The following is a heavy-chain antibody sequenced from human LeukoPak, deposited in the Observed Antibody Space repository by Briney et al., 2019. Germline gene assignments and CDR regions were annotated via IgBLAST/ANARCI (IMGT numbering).Heavy chain of an antibody. D-gene: IGHD3-22*01. CDR3: ARGGGYPNWFDP. CDR1: GYTFTGYY. J-gene: IGHJ5*02. CDR2: INPNSGGT. Sequence: ASVKVSCKASGYTFTGYYMHWVRQAPGQGLEWMGWINPNSGGTNYAQKLQGRVTMTTDTSTSTAYMELRSLRSDDTAVYYCARGGGYPNWFDPWGQGTLVTVSS. V-gene: IGHV1-2*02.